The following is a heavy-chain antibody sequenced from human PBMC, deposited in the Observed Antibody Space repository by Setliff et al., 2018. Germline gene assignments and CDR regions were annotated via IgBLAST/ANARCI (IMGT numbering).Heavy chain of an antibody. Sequence: SETLSLTCAAYGGTVSDYYWTWIRQPPGKGLEWVGEINHRGSTTYNPSLKSRVTISVDTSKNQFSLKLSPVTAADTAVYYCARHKTGAVGTGEHFQHWGQGTLVTVSS. J-gene: IGHJ1*01. D-gene: IGHD6-19*01. CDR1: GGTVSDYY. CDR3: ARHKTGAVGTGEHFQH. V-gene: IGHV4-34*01. CDR2: INHRGST.